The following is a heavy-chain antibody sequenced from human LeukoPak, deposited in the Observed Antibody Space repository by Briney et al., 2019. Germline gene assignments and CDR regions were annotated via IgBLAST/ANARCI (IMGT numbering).Heavy chain of an antibody. Sequence: GGSLRLSCAASGFTFSSYGMSWVRQAPGRGLDWVSTVSGSGVSTYYADSVRGRFTISRDNSKNTLYLQMNSLRAEDTAVYYCAKDMGYSSXXYSFDYW. CDR2: VSGSGVST. CDR1: GFTFSSYG. D-gene: IGHD6-13*01. J-gene: IGHJ4*01. CDR3: AKDMGYSSXXYSFDY. V-gene: IGHV3-23*01.